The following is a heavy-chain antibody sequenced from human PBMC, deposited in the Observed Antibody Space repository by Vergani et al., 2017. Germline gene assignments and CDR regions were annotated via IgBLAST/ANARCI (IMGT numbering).Heavy chain of an antibody. CDR3: ATATTVVTDNWFDP. J-gene: IGHJ5*02. Sequence: EVQLVESGGGLVQPGGSLRLSCAASGFTFSSYSMNWVRQAPGKGLEWVSYISSSSSTIYYADSVKGRFTISRDNSKNTLYLQMNSLRAEDTAVYYCATATTVVTDNWFDPWGQGTLVTVSS. CDR1: GFTFSSYS. V-gene: IGHV3-48*01. CDR2: ISSSSSTI. D-gene: IGHD4-23*01.